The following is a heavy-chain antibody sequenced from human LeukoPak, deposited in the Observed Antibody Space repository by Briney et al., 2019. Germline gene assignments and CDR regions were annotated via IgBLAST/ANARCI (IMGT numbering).Heavy chain of an antibody. J-gene: IGHJ4*02. CDR3: ARDGHYDILTGYFDY. CDR1: GFTFSSYW. CDR2: IKQDGSEK. V-gene: IGHV3-7*01. D-gene: IGHD3-9*01. Sequence: PGGSLRLSCAASGFTFSSYWMSWVRQAPGNGLERVANIKQDGSEKYYVDSVKGRFTISRDNAKNSLYLQMNSLRAEDTAVYYCARDGHYDILTGYFDYWGQGTLVTVSS.